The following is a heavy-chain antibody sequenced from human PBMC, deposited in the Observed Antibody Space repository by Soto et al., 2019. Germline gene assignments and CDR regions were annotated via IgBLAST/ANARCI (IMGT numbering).Heavy chain of an antibody. CDR2: INPNSGGT. CDR3: AREGTGYSYGYAY. V-gene: IGHV1-2*04. Sequence: ASVKVSCKASGYTFTGYYRHWVRQAPGQGLEWMGWINPNSGGTNYAQKFQGWVTMTRDTSISTAYMELSRLRSDDTAVYYCAREGTGYSYGYAYWGQGTLVTVSS. D-gene: IGHD5-18*01. J-gene: IGHJ4*02. CDR1: GYTFTGYY.